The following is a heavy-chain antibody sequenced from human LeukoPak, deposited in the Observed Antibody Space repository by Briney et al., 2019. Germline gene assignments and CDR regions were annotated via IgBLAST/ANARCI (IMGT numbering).Heavy chain of an antibody. Sequence: PGGSLRLPCAASGFTFSSSAMSWVRQAPGKGLEWVSAISNNGGYTYYADSVQGRFTISRGNSKSTLCLQMNSLRAEDTAVYYCAKQLGYCSDGSCYFPYWGQGTLVTVSS. CDR1: GFTFSSSA. CDR2: ISNNGGYT. J-gene: IGHJ4*02. CDR3: AKQLGYCSDGSCYFPY. V-gene: IGHV3-23*01. D-gene: IGHD2-15*01.